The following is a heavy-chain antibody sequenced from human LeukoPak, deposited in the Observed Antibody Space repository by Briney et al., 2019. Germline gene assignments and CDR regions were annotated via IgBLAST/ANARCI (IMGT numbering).Heavy chain of an antibody. Sequence: PGGSLRPSCAASGFTFSSYSMNWVRQAPGKGLEWVSSISSSSSYIYYADSVKGRFTISRDNAKNSLYLQMNSLRAEDTAVYYCARVRAVAGLFDYWGQGTLVTVSS. CDR1: GFTFSSYS. CDR2: ISSSSSYI. CDR3: ARVRAVAGLFDY. D-gene: IGHD6-19*01. J-gene: IGHJ4*02. V-gene: IGHV3-21*01.